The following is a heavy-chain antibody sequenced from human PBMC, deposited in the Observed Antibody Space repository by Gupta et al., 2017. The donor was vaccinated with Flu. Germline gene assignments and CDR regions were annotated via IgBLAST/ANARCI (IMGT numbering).Heavy chain of an antibody. Sequence: QLQLQASGPGLVKPSETLSLTCTVSGGSISSSSYYWGWIRQPPGKGLEWIGSINYSGNTYYNPSLKRRVTISVDTSKNQFSLKLRSVTAADTAVYYCARRPKNWYVDYWGQGTLVTVSS. D-gene: IGHD1-1*01. CDR3: ARRPKNWYVDY. J-gene: IGHJ4*02. V-gene: IGHV4-39*01. CDR1: GGSISSSSYY. CDR2: INYSGNT.